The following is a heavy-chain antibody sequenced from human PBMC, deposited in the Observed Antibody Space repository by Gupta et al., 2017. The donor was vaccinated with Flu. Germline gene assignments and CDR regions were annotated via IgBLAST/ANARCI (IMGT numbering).Heavy chain of an antibody. CDR3: ASATWEDGSFDF. V-gene: IGHV4-59*02. J-gene: IGHJ3*01. D-gene: IGHD1-26*01. CDR2: IFYNGRT. Sequence: QVQLQESGPGVVRPSETRSLTCSVSGASVRSFYWNWIRKSPEKGLEWIAAIFYNGRTDYNPSLTSRVTISLDTSAIHIALNRRSVTAADKDIYYCASATWEDGSFDFWGLGTRVVVSS. CDR1: GASVRSFY.